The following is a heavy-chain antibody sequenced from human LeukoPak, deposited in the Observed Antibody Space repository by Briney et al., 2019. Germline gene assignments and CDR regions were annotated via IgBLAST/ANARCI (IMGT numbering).Heavy chain of an antibody. CDR2: TYYRSKWYN. CDR3: ARDGIERGPKKYYYRYYYMDV. CDR1: GDSVSSNSAA. Sequence: SQTLSLTCAISGDSVSSNSAAWNWIRQSPSRGLEWLGRTYYRSKWYNDYAVSVKSRITINPDTSKNQFSLQLNSVTPEDTAVYYCARDGIERGPKKYYYRYYYMDVWGKGTTVTVSS. D-gene: IGHD1-14*01. J-gene: IGHJ6*03. V-gene: IGHV6-1*01.